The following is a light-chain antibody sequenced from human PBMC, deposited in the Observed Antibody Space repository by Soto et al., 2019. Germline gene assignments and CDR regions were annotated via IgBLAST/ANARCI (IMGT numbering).Light chain of an antibody. Sequence: QSVLTQPASVSGSPGQSITISCTGTSSDVGSYNLVSWYQQHPAKAPKLMMYEVTKRPSGVSNRFSGSKSGNTASLTISGLQADDEADYYCYSYAGSTTYVVFGGGTKLTVL. CDR1: SSDVGSYNL. V-gene: IGLV2-23*02. CDR3: YSYAGSTTYVV. J-gene: IGLJ2*01. CDR2: EVT.